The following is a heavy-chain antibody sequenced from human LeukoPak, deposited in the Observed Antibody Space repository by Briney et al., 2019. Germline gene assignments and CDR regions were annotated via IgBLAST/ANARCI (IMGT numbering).Heavy chain of an antibody. CDR3: ARFSRATYYYDSSDHPVFQH. CDR1: GYTLTELS. Sequence: ASVKVSCKVSGYTLTELSMHWVRQAPGKGLEWMGGFDPEDGETIYAQKFQGRVTMTEDTSTDTAYMELSSLRSEDTAVYYCARFSRATYYYDSSDHPVFQHWGQGTLVTVSS. J-gene: IGHJ1*01. V-gene: IGHV1-24*01. CDR2: FDPEDGET. D-gene: IGHD3-22*01.